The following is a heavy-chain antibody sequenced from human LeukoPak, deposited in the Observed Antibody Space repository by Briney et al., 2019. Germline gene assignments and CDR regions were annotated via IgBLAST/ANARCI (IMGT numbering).Heavy chain of an antibody. CDR1: GGTFSSYA. Sequence: SVKVSCKASGGTFSSYAISWVRQAPGQGLEWMGRIIPIFGTANYAQEFQGRVTITTDESTSTAYMELSSLRSEDTAVYYCARDSLPRGSYHILDDDHDAFDIWGQGTMVTVSS. CDR2: IIPIFGTA. V-gene: IGHV1-69*05. D-gene: IGHD1-26*01. CDR3: ARDSLPRGSYHILDDDHDAFDI. J-gene: IGHJ3*02.